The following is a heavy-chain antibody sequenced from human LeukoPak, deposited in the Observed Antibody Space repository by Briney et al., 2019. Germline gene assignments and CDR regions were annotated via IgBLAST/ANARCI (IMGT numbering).Heavy chain of an antibody. Sequence: SETLSLTCTVSGGSISSSYWSWIRQPPGKGLEWIGYIYYSGSTNYNPSLKSRVTISVDTSKNQFSLELSSATAADTAVYYCAREAVVVPGAYYYYYMDVWGKGTTVTVSS. V-gene: IGHV4-59*01. D-gene: IGHD2-2*01. CDR2: IYYSGST. CDR1: GGSISSSY. J-gene: IGHJ6*03. CDR3: AREAVVVPGAYYYYYMDV.